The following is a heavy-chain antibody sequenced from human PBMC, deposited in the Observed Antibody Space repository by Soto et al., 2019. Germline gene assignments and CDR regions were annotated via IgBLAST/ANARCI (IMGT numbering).Heavy chain of an antibody. CDR3: ARGRGYYGSGSYYNPRYFDY. CDR1: GGSISSGGYY. J-gene: IGHJ4*02. V-gene: IGHV4-39*07. D-gene: IGHD3-10*01. CDR2: INHSGST. Sequence: SETLSLTCTVSGGSISSGGYYWSWIRQPPGKGLEWIGEINHSGSTNYNPSLKSRVTISVDTSKNQFSLKLSSVTAADTAVYYCARGRGYYGSGSYYNPRYFDYWGQGTLVTVSS.